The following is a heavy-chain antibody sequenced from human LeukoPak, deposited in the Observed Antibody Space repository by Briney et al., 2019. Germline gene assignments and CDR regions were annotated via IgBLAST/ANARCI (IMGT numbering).Heavy chain of an antibody. D-gene: IGHD3-3*01. CDR3: AREGVRFLFDP. Sequence: GGSLRLSCAASGFTFSSYGMHWVRQAPGKGLEWVAFIWYDGSNKYYGDSAKGRFTISRDNSKNTLYLQMNSLRAEDTAAYYCAREGVRFLFDPWGQGTLVTVSS. J-gene: IGHJ5*02. V-gene: IGHV3-33*08. CDR2: IWYDGSNK. CDR1: GFTFSSYG.